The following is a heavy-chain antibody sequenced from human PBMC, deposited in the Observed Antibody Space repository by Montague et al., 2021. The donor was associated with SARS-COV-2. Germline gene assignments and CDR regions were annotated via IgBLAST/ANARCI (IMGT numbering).Heavy chain of an antibody. CDR2: IYYSGST. J-gene: IGHJ3*02. D-gene: IGHD3-3*01. CDR3: ARAPTIFGVVISAFDI. Sequence: TRSLTCTVSGGSISSGGYYWSWIRQHPGKGLEWIGYIYYSGSTYYNPSLKSRVTISVDTSKNQFSLKLSTVTAADTAVYYCARAPTIFGVVISAFDIWGQGTMVTVSS. V-gene: IGHV4-31*03. CDR1: GGSISSGGYY.